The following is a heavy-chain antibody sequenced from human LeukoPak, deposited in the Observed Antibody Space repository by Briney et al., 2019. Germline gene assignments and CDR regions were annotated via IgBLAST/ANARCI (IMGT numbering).Heavy chain of an antibody. Sequence: ASVKVSCKASGYTFTSYAMHWVRQAPGQRLEWMVWINAGNGNTKYSQKFQGRVTITRDTSASTAYMELSSLRSEDTAVYYCARDGPVLLWFGEYLSGAFDIWGQGTMVTVSS. D-gene: IGHD3-10*01. J-gene: IGHJ3*02. CDR1: GYTFTSYA. CDR3: ARDGPVLLWFGEYLSGAFDI. CDR2: INAGNGNT. V-gene: IGHV1-3*01.